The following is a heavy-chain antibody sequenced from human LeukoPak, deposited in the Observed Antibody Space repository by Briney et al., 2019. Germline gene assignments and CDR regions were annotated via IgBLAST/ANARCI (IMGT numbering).Heavy chain of an antibody. Sequence: PGGSLRLSCAASGFTFSSYSMNWVRQAPGKGLEWVSSISSSSSYIYYADSVKGRFTISRDNAKNSLYLQMNSLRAGDTAVYYCARDSSSTSCYVDWGQGTLVTVSS. V-gene: IGHV3-21*01. CDR3: ARDSSSTSCYVD. CDR2: ISSSSSYI. J-gene: IGHJ4*02. D-gene: IGHD2-2*01. CDR1: GFTFSSYS.